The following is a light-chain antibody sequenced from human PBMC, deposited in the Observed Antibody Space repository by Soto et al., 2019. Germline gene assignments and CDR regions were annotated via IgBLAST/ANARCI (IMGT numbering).Light chain of an antibody. CDR1: SGNSDDL. V-gene: IGLV4-60*03. CDR2: VEGSGNY. CDR3: ETWGSAIWV. Sequence: QAVVTQSSSASASLGSSVTLTCTLSSGNSDDLIAWHQQQPGKAPRYMMKVEGSGNYNRGSGVPDRFSGSSSGADRYLTISNLQPEDEADYYCETWGSAIWVFGGGTKVPS. J-gene: IGLJ3*02.